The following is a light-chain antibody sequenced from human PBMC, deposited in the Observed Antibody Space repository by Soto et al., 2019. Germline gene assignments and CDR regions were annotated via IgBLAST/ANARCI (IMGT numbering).Light chain of an antibody. CDR3: QQSYSTPPWT. CDR1: QSIVTY. CDR2: AAS. V-gene: IGKV1-39*01. J-gene: IGKJ1*01. Sequence: DIQMTQSPSSLSASVGDRVTITCRASQSIVTYLNWYLQKPGKAPKLLIYAASNLQSGVPSRFSGSGSGTDFTPTISSLQPEDFATYFCQQSYSTPPWTFGQGTKVDIK.